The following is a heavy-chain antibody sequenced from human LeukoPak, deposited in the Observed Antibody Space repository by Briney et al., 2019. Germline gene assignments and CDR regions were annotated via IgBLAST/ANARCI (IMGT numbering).Heavy chain of an antibody. CDR1: GFTFSDYG. CDR2: IWHDGSEK. V-gene: IGHV3-33*01. D-gene: IGHD6-13*01. CDR3: ARGLNRFSSSWYRLAY. J-gene: IGHJ4*02. Sequence: PGRSLRLSCAASGFTFSDYGMHWVRQAPGEGLEWVAVIWHDGSEKYYGDSVKGRFTISRDDSKNTLHLQMNSLRAEDTGVYYCARGLNRFSSSWYRLAYWGQGTLVTVSS.